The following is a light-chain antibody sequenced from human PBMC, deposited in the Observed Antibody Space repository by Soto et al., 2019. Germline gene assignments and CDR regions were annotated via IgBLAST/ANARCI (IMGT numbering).Light chain of an antibody. CDR3: QQSYSTLWT. Sequence: DIQMTQSPSSLSASVGDRVTITCRASQSISSYLNWYQQKPGKAPKLLIYAASSLQSGVPSRFSGRGSGTDVTLTISSLQPKDFATYYCQQSYSTLWTFGQGTKVEIK. CDR1: QSISSY. CDR2: AAS. J-gene: IGKJ1*01. V-gene: IGKV1-39*01.